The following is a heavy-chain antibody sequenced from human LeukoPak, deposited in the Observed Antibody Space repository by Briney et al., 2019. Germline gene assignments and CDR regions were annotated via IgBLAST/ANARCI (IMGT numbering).Heavy chain of an antibody. D-gene: IGHD6-13*01. J-gene: IGHJ4*02. CDR1: GASISTYY. V-gene: IGHV4-59*01. CDR2: IFYCVST. CDR3: ASGPYPAAGTDHQFDY. Sequence: SETLSLTCTVSGASISTYYWSWTRQPPGKGLEWIGYIFYCVSTLYNPSLQSRVTISVDTSKNQFALRLTSVTAADTAVYYCASGPYPAAGTDHQFDYWGQGTLVSVSS.